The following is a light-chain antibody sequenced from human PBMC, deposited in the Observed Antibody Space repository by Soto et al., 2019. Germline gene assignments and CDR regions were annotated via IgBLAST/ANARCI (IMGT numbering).Light chain of an antibody. V-gene: IGKV3-15*01. CDR1: QSVSSN. Sequence: EIVMTQSPATLSVSPGERATLSCRASQSVSSNLAWYQQKPGQAPRLLIYGASTRATGIPARFSGSRSGTEFTLSISSLQSEAFAVYYCQQYTNWSRTFGPSTQVEI. CDR3: QQYTNWSRT. CDR2: GAS. J-gene: IGKJ1*01.